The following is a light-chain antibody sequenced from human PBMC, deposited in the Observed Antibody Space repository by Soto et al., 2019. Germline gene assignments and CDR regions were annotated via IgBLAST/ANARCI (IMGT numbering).Light chain of an antibody. Sequence: QSVLTQSPSASASLGASVKLTCTLTSGHSSYAIAWHQQQPEKAPRYLMKLNSDGSHHRGDGIPDRFSGSSSGAERYLTISSLQSEDEADYYCQTWGTGKGVFGGGTKLTVL. V-gene: IGLV4-69*01. CDR1: SGHSSYA. CDR2: LNSDGSH. CDR3: QTWGTGKGV. J-gene: IGLJ2*01.